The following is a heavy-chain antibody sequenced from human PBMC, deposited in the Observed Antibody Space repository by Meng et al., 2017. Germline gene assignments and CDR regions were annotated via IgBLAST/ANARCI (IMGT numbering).Heavy chain of an antibody. Sequence: QVQLQHGGVGLLKPSQPLSPTCGVYGGAFSVYYWSWIRQPPGKGLEWIGEINHSGSTNYNPPLKSRVTISVDTSKNQFSLKLSSVTAADTAVYYCARGLRSSSWYGGYFQHWGQGTLVTVSS. V-gene: IGHV4-34*01. D-gene: IGHD6-13*01. J-gene: IGHJ1*01. CDR3: ARGLRSSSWYGGYFQH. CDR2: INHSGST. CDR1: GGAFSVYY.